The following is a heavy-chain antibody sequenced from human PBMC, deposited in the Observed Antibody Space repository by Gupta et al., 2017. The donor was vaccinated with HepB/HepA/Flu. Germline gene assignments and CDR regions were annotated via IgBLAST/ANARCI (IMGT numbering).Heavy chain of an antibody. D-gene: IGHD3-10*01. V-gene: IGHV3-7*01. CDR3: ARMGDGTWSYFDY. CDR1: GFTFRNYW. CDR2: IKQDGIEK. J-gene: IGHJ4*02. Sequence: EVQLVESGGGLVQPGGSLRLSCAASGFTFRNYWMTWVRQAPGKGLEWVANIKQDGIEKYSLASVKGRFTTSRDNAKNSLYLHMNNLRAEDTAVYFCARMGDGTWSYFDYWGQGARVTGSS.